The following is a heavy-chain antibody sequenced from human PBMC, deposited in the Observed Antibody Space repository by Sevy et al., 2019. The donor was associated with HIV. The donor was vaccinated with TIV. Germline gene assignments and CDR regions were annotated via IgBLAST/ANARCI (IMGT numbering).Heavy chain of an antibody. CDR1: GFSFSSYG. Sequence: GGSLRLSCAASGFSFSSYGMHWVRQPPGKGLEWMSYIQYDGSNKDYADSVKGRFTISRDNSKNTLYLQMNSLRVEDTAVFYCVKEGGGEGGDHWGQGTLVTVSS. V-gene: IGHV3-30*02. J-gene: IGHJ4*02. CDR2: IQYDGSNK. D-gene: IGHD2-21*01. CDR3: VKEGGGEGGDH.